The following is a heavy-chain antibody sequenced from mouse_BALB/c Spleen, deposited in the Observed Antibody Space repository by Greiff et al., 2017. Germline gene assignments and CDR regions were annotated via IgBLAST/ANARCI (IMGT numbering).Heavy chain of an antibody. V-gene: IGHV1-15*01. D-gene: IGHD1-1*01. CDR1: GYTFTDYE. J-gene: IGHJ2*01. Sequence: QVQLKESGAELVRPGASVKLSCKALGYTFTDYEMHWVKQTPVHGLEWIGAIHPGSGGTAYNQKFKGKATLTADKSSSTAYMELSSLTSEDSAVYYCTTPRGSSYGDYFDDWGQGTTLTVSS. CDR3: TTPRGSSYGDYFDD. CDR2: IHPGSGGT.